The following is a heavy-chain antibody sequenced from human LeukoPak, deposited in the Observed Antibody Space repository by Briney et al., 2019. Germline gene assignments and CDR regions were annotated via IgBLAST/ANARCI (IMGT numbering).Heavy chain of an antibody. Sequence: GESLKISCKGSGYSFTSYWIGWVRQMPGKGLEWMRIIYPGDSDTRYSPSFQGQVTISADKSIGTAYLQWSSLKASDTAMYYCATNSRTPFGVVTYYFDYWGQGTLVTVSS. J-gene: IGHJ4*02. CDR2: IYPGDSDT. CDR1: GYSFTSYW. D-gene: IGHD3-3*01. CDR3: ATNSRTPFGVVTYYFDY. V-gene: IGHV5-51*01.